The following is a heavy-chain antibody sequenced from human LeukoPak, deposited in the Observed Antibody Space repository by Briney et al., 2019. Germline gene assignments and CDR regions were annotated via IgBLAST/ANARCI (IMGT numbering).Heavy chain of an antibody. Sequence: PGGSLRLSCAASGFTFSSYAMSWVRQAPGKGLEWVSAISSSGGRTYYADSVKGRFTISRDTSKNTLYLQMNSLRAEDTAVYYCAKEVAYQKLEHWGQGTLVTVSS. J-gene: IGHJ4*02. CDR2: ISSSGGRT. D-gene: IGHD2-15*01. CDR3: AKEVAYQKLEH. CDR1: GFTFSSYA. V-gene: IGHV3-23*01.